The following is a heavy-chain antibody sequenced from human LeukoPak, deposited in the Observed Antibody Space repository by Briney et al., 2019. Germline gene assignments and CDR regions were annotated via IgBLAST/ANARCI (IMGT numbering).Heavy chain of an antibody. CDR1: GGTFSSYA. Sequence: SVKVSCKASGGTFSSYAISWVRQAPGQGLEWMGGIIPIFGTANYAQKFQGRVTITTDESTSTAYMELSSLRSEDTAVYYCAREVAAETLNGSYIRRLTTGFDPWGQGTLVTVSS. CDR3: AREVAAETLNGSYIRRLTTGFDP. D-gene: IGHD1-26*01. J-gene: IGHJ5*02. V-gene: IGHV1-69*05. CDR2: IIPIFGTA.